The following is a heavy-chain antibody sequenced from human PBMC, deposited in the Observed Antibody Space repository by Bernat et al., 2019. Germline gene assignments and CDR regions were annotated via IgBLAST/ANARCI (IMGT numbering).Heavy chain of an antibody. CDR2: IIPIIDIA. V-gene: IGHV1-69*02. Sequence: QVQLVQSGAEVKKPGSSVKVSCKASGGTFSSYTISWVRQAPGQGLEWMGRIIPIIDIANYAQKFQGRVTITADKSTSTAYMELSSLRSEDTAVYYCARYGYDLYFDDWGQGTLVTVSS. CDR3: ARYGYDLYFDD. J-gene: IGHJ4*02. CDR1: GGTFSSYT. D-gene: IGHD5-12*01.